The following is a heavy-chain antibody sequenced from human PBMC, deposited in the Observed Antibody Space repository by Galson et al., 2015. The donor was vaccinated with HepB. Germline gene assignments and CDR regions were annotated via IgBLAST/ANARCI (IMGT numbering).Heavy chain of an antibody. J-gene: IGHJ6*02. CDR3: ARDLWQNGVRYYYYGMDV. CDR1: GFTFSSYS. D-gene: IGHD1-1*01. CDR2: ISSSSSTI. V-gene: IGHV3-48*04. Sequence: SLRLSCAASGFTFSSYSMNWVRQAPGKGLEWVSYISSSSSTIYYADSVKGRFTISRDNAKNSLYLQMNSLRAEDTAVYYCARDLWQNGVRYYYYGMDVWGQGTTVTVSS.